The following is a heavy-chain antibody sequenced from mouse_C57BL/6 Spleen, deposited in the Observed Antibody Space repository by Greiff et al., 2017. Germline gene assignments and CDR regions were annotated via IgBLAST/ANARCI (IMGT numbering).Heavy chain of an antibody. D-gene: IGHD1-1*01. J-gene: IGHJ4*01. CDR2: ISSGSSTI. CDR1: GFTFSDYG. CDR3: ARPDYGPHYYAMDY. V-gene: IGHV5-17*01. Sequence: DVQLVESGGGLVKPGGSLKLSCAASGFTFSDYGMHWVRQAPEKGLEWVAYISSGSSTIYYADTVKGRFTISRDNAKNTLFLQMTSLRSEDTAMYYCARPDYGPHYYAMDYWGQGTSVTVSS.